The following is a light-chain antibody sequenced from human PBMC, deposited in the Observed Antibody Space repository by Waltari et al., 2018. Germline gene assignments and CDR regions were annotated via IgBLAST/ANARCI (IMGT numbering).Light chain of an antibody. CDR2: KNS. CDR3: IVWDDSLSGPV. J-gene: IGLJ3*02. Sequence: QSVVTQPPSVSGTPGQRVTISCSGSNSNIGRIHVYWYQQFPGTAPKLLLYKNSHGPSGVPDRFSGSQSGTSAALAISGLRSEEEADYDCIVWDDSLSGPVFGGGTKLTVL. V-gene: IGLV1-47*01. CDR1: NSNIGRIH.